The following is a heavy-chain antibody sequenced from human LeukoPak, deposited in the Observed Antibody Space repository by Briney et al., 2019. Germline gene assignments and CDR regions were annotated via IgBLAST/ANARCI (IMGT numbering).Heavy chain of an antibody. D-gene: IGHD6-19*01. CDR3: ARDQGLSVADLFDY. CDR1: GFTFSSYW. V-gene: IGHV3-7*03. J-gene: IGHJ4*02. Sequence: PGGSLRLSCAASGFTFSSYWMSWVRQAPGKGLEWVANIKQDGSEKYYVDSVKGRFTISRDNAKNSLYLQMNSLRAEDTAVYYCARDQGLSVADLFDYWGQGTLSPSPQ. CDR2: IKQDGSEK.